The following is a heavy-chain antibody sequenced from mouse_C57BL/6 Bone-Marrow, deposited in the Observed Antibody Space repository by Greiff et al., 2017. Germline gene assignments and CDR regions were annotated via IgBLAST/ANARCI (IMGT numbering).Heavy chain of an antibody. Sequence: QVQLQQSGPELVKPGASVKISCKASGYAFSSSWMNWVKQRPGKGLEWIGRIYPGDGDTNYNGKFKGKATLTADKSSSKAYMQLSSLTSEDSAVYFCARTRGDYWGQGTSVTVSS. J-gene: IGHJ4*01. CDR3: ARTRGDY. CDR1: GYAFSSSW. CDR2: IYPGDGDT. V-gene: IGHV1-82*01.